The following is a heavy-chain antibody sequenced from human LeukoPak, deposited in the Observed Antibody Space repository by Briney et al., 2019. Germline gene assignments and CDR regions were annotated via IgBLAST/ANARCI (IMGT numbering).Heavy chain of an antibody. CDR1: GFTFSGYS. CDR2: ISSSSSTI. Sequence: PGGSLRLSCAASGFTFSGYSMNWVRQAPGKGLEWVSYISSSSSTIYYADSVKGRFTISRDNAKNSLYLQMNSLRAEDTAVYYCARDMGRLYYYDSSGYPWTEYFQHWGQGTLVTVSS. V-gene: IGHV3-48*01. CDR3: ARDMGRLYYYDSSGYPWTEYFQH. D-gene: IGHD3-22*01. J-gene: IGHJ1*01.